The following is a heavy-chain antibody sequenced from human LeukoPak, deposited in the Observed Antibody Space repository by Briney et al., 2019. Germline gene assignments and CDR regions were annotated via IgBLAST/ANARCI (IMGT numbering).Heavy chain of an antibody. J-gene: IGHJ4*02. CDR1: GGSISSYY. D-gene: IGHD1-26*01. CDR3: ARDGGSGTT. CDR2: IYYSGST. Sequence: SETLSLICTVSGGSISSYYWSWIRQPPGKGLEWIGYIYYSGSTNYNPSLKSRVTISVDTSKNQFSLKLSSVTAADTAVYYCARDGGSGTTWGQGTLVTVSS. V-gene: IGHV4-59*01.